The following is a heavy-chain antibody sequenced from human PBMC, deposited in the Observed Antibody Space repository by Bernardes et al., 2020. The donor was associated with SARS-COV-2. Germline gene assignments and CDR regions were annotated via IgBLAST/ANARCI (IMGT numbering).Heavy chain of an antibody. V-gene: IGHV1-2*02. Sequence: ASVKVSCKASGYTFTGYYIHWVRQAPGQGLEWMGWINPNSGGTNNAQKFQGRVTMTRDTSISTAYMEVSRLRSDDTAVYYCALPPTNYDRYGMDVWGQGTTVTVSS. CDR3: ALPPTNYDRYGMDV. J-gene: IGHJ6*02. CDR1: GYTFTGYY. D-gene: IGHD3-22*01. CDR2: INPNSGGT.